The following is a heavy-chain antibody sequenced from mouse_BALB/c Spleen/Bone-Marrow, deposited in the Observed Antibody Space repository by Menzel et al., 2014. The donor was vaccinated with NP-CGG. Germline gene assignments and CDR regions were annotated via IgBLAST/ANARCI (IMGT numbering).Heavy chain of an antibody. Sequence: VQLQQSGPSLVKPSQTLSLTCSVTGDSITSGYWNWIRKFPGNKLEYMGYINYSGSTYYNPSLKSRISITRDTSKNQYYLQLGSVTTEDTATYYCARGTGTYASWFAYWGQGTLVTVSA. D-gene: IGHD5-1*01. CDR2: INYSGST. CDR1: GDSITSGY. CDR3: ARGTGTYASWFAY. J-gene: IGHJ3*01. V-gene: IGHV3-8*02.